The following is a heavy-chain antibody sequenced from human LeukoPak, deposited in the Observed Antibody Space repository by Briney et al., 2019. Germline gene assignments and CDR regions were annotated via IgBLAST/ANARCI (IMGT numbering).Heavy chain of an antibody. CDR1: GFTFRSYA. CDR2: ISGSGGTT. CDR3: AKRDSSGSLPRLFDY. Sequence: PGGSLRLSCAASGFTFRSYAMSWVRQAPGKGLEWVSYISGSGGTTSYADSVKGPVTISRDNSKNTLYLQMNSLRAEDTAVYYCAKRDSSGSLPRLFDYWGQGTLVTVSS. J-gene: IGHJ4*02. D-gene: IGHD6-19*01. V-gene: IGHV3-23*01.